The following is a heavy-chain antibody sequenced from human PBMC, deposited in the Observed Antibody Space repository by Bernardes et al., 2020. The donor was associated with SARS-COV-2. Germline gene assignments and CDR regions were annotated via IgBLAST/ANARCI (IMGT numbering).Heavy chain of an antibody. Sequence: SEPLYLTCTVSGGSISAYYGSWFRKPPGKGLEWIGYLYYTGSTNYNPSLQSRVTISVDTSKNQFPLKLSSVTAADTAVYYCAGGFDYWGQGILVTVSS. CDR3: AGGFDY. J-gene: IGHJ4*02. CDR2: LYYTGST. V-gene: IGHV4-59*01. CDR1: GGSISAYY.